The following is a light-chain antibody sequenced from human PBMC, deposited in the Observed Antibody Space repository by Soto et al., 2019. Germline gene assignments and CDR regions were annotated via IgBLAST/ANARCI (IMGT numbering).Light chain of an antibody. V-gene: IGKV1-5*03. CDR1: QSIGVW. CDR2: KTS. CDR3: QYYDNYSWT. Sequence: DIQLTQSPSTLSASVGDRVTITCRASQSIGVWLTWYQQKPGKAPKFLIYKTSTLESGFPSRFSGSGSGTEYTLTIRSLQPDDFATYHCQYYDNYSWTFGQGTEVEIK. J-gene: IGKJ1*01.